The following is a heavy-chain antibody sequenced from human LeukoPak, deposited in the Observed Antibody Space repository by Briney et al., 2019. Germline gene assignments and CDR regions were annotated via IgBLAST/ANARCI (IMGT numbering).Heavy chain of an antibody. J-gene: IGHJ4*02. CDR3: AREWLTENYYFDY. CDR1: GFTFSSYA. D-gene: IGHD5-24*01. Sequence: GGSLRLSCAASGFTFSSYAMHWVRQAPGKGLEWVAVISYDGSNKYYADSVKGRFTISRDNSKNTLYLQMNSLGAEDTAVYYCAREWLTENYYFDYWGQGTLVTVSS. CDR2: ISYDGSNK. V-gene: IGHV3-30*04.